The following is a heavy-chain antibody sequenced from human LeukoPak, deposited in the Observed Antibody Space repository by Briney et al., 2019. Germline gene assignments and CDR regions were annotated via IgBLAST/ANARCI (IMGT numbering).Heavy chain of an antibody. CDR1: GFTFSSYG. D-gene: IGHD6-19*01. CDR2: IWYGGSNK. Sequence: PGRSLRLSCAASGFTFSSYGMHWVRQAPGKGLEWVAVIWYGGSNKYYADSVKGRITISRDNSKNTLYLQMNSLRAEDTAVYYCARMYSSGWYYFDYWGQGTLVTVSS. CDR3: ARMYSSGWYYFDY. V-gene: IGHV3-33*01. J-gene: IGHJ4*02.